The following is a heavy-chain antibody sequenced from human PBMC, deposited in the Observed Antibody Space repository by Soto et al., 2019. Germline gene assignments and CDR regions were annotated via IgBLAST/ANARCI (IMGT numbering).Heavy chain of an antibody. J-gene: IGHJ4*02. D-gene: IGHD4-4*01. Sequence: EVQLVESGGGLVKPGGSLRLSCAASGFIFSTYSMNWVRQAPGKGLEWVSSISSRGSYKHYADSVKGRFTISRDNAKTSLYLQMNSLRAEDTAVYYCAREGFSNYNNSDFDYWGQGTLVTVSS. CDR1: GFIFSTYS. CDR2: ISSRGSYK. V-gene: IGHV3-21*01. CDR3: AREGFSNYNNSDFDY.